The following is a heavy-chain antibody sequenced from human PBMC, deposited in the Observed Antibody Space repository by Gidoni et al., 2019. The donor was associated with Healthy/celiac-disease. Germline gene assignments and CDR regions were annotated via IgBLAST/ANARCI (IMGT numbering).Heavy chain of an antibody. CDR1: GCTLDDYA. CDR3: AKDSSGWYVGGWFDP. CDR2: ISWNSGSI. D-gene: IGHD6-19*01. Sequence: EVQLVESGGGWVQPGRSLRLSCAASGCTLDDYAMHWVRQAPGKGLEWVSGISWNSGSIGYADSVKGRFTISRDNAKNSLYLQMNSLRAEDTALYYCAKDSSGWYVGGWFDPWGQGTLVTVSS. J-gene: IGHJ5*02. V-gene: IGHV3-9*01.